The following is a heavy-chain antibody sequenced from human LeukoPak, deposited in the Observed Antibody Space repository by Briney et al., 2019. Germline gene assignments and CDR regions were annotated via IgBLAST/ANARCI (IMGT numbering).Heavy chain of an antibody. CDR1: GGSISSYY. CDR3: ARHGVDYFGSGSFPTPFDY. CDR2: LHYSGST. J-gene: IGHJ4*02. V-gene: IGHV4-59*08. Sequence: SETLSLPCTVSGGSISSYYGSWIRQPPGKGLEWIGWLHYSGSTNYNPSLKSRVTISVDTSKNQFSLKLSSVTAADTAVYYCARHGVDYFGSGSFPTPFDYWGQGTLVTVSS. D-gene: IGHD3-10*01.